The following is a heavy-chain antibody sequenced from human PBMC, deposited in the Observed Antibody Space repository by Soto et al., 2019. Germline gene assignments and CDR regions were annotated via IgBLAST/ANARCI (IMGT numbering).Heavy chain of an antibody. D-gene: IGHD3-16*01. CDR2: ISAYNGNT. Sequence: ASVKVSCKASGYTFTSYGISWVRQAPGQGLEWMGWISAYNGNTNYAQKLQGRVTMTTDTSTGTAYMELRSLRSDDTAVYYCARHSIMITFGGAHDYWGQGTLVTVSS. CDR1: GYTFTSYG. CDR3: ARHSIMITFGGAHDY. J-gene: IGHJ4*02. V-gene: IGHV1-18*01.